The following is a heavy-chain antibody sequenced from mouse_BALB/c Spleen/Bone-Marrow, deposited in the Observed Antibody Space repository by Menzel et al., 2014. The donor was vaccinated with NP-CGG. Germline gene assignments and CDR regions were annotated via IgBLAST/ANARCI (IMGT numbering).Heavy chain of an antibody. Sequence: VQLQQSGAELVKPGASVKLSCKASGYTFTSYYMYWVKQRPGQGLEWIGEINPSNGGTNFNEKFKSKASLTVDKSSSTAYMQLSSLTSEDSAVYYCTRWYYGNYFDYWDQGTTLTVSS. CDR1: GYTFTSYY. J-gene: IGHJ2*01. D-gene: IGHD2-1*01. CDR2: INPSNGGT. V-gene: IGHV1S81*02. CDR3: TRWYYGNYFDY.